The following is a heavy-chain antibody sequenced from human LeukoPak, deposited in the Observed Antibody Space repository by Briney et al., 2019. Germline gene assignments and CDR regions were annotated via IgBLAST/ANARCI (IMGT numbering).Heavy chain of an antibody. Sequence: SETLSLTCAVSGYSISSGYYWGWIRQPPGKGLEWIGSIYHSGSTYHNPSLKSRVTISVDTSKNQFSLKLSSVTAADTAVYYCARQSAVEQTTWGQGTLVTVSS. CDR2: IYHSGST. J-gene: IGHJ4*02. D-gene: IGHD4-17*01. V-gene: IGHV4-38-2*01. CDR3: ARQSAVEQTT. CDR1: GYSISSGYY.